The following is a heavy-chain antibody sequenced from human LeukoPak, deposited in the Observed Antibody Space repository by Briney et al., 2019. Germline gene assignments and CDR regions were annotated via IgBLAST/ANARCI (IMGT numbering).Heavy chain of an antibody. J-gene: IGHJ4*02. CDR1: GGSFSGYY. D-gene: IGHD1-26*01. CDR2: INLSGST. Sequence: SETLSLTCAVYGGSFSGYYWSWIRQPPGKGLEWIGEINLSGSTNYNPSLKSRVTISVDTSKNQFSLKLSSVTAADTAVYYCARTRDLGPDYWGQGTLVTVSS. V-gene: IGHV4-34*01. CDR3: ARTRDLGPDY.